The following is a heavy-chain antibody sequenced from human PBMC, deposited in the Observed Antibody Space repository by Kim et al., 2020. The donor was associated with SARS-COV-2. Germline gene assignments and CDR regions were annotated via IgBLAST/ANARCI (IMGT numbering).Heavy chain of an antibody. CDR3: ARHYDLYGMDV. CDR1: GGSISSSSYY. V-gene: IGHV4-39*01. D-gene: IGHD5-12*01. CDR2: IYYSGST. J-gene: IGHJ6*02. Sequence: SETLSLTCTVSGGSISSSSYYWGWIRQPPGKGLEWIGSIYYSGSTYYNPSLKSRVTISVDTSKNQFSLKLSSVTAADTAVYYCARHYDLYGMDVWGQGTTVTVSS.